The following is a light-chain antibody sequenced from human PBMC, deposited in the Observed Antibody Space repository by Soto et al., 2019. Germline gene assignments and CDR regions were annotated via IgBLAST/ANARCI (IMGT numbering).Light chain of an antibody. CDR3: QQYGSSPWT. J-gene: IGKJ1*01. CDR2: GAS. CDR1: QSVSSSY. V-gene: IGKV3-20*01. Sequence: EIVLTQSPGTLSLSPGERATLSCRASQSVSSSYLAWYQQKPGQAPRLLIYGASSRATGIPDRFSGSGSGTDFTLTISSLEPEDFAEYYCQQYGSSPWTFGQGTKVEIK.